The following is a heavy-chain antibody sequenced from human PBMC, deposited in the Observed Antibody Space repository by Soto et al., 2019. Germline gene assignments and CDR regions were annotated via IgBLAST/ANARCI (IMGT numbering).Heavy chain of an antibody. D-gene: IGHD3-22*01. CDR2: ISWDGGST. CDR1: GFTFDDYT. V-gene: IGHV3-43*01. J-gene: IGHJ5*02. CDR3: AKDYDSSGYYRNWFDP. Sequence: GGSLRLSCAASGFTFDDYTMHWVRQAPGKGLEWVSLISWDGGSTYYADSVKGRFTISRDNSKNSLYLQMNSLRTEDTALYYCAKDYDSSGYYRNWFDPWGQGTLVTVSS.